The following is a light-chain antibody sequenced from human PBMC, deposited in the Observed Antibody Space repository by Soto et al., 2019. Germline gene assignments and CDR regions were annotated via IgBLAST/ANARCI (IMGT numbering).Light chain of an antibody. CDR3: QQYYSTPRT. Sequence: DIVMTQSPDSLAVSLGERATINCKSSQSVLYSANNKNCLAWYQQKPGQPPKLLLYWASTRESGVPDRFSGSGSGTDFTLTISRLQAEDVAVYYCQQYYSTPRTFGEGTKGEIK. CDR2: WAS. V-gene: IGKV4-1*01. CDR1: QSVLYSANNKNC. J-gene: IGKJ1*01.